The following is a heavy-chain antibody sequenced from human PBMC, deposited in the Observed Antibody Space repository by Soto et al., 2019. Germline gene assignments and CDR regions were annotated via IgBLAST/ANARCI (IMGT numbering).Heavy chain of an antibody. V-gene: IGHV4-59*01. Sequence: SETLSVTCTVSGGSISGYYWSWIRQPPGKGLEWIGYMYNTGSTVYNPSFKSRVTISVDTSKNQFSLKLSSVTAADTAVYYCARGIEGWYQGRYYYGMDVWGQGTTVTVS. CDR1: GGSISGYY. CDR2: MYNTGST. J-gene: IGHJ6*02. CDR3: ARGIEGWYQGRYYYGMDV. D-gene: IGHD6-19*01.